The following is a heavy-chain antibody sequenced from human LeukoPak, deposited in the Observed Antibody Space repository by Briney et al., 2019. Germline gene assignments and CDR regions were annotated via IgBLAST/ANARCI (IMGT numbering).Heavy chain of an antibody. CDR2: ISSSSNYI. CDR3: ARDYCSGGSCYYFDY. CDR1: GFTFSSYS. J-gene: IGHJ4*02. D-gene: IGHD2-15*01. V-gene: IGHV3-21*01. Sequence: GGSLRLSCAASGFTFSSYSMNWVRQAPGKGLEWVSSISSSSNYIYYADSVKGRFTISRDNAKNSLYLQMNSLRAEDTAVYYCARDYCSGGSCYYFDYWGRGTLVTVSS.